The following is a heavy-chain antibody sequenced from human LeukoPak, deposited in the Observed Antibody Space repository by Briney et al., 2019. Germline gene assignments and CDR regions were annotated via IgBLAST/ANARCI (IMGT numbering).Heavy chain of an antibody. J-gene: IGHJ1*01. D-gene: IGHD6-19*01. V-gene: IGHV3-66*02. Sequence: GGPLRLSCTASAFTVSSNCMSWVRQAPGKGLEWVSLIYTAGNTYYADSVRGRFTISRDISKNTLYLQMNSLRIDDTAVYYCARVAVEGREFFQHWGQGTLVTVSS. CDR2: IYTAGNT. CDR1: AFTVSSNC. CDR3: ARVAVEGREFFQH.